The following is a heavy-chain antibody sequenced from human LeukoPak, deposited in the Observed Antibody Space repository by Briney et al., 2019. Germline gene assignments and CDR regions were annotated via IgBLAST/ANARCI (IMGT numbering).Heavy chain of an antibody. CDR1: GGSISSSNW. J-gene: IGHJ4*02. D-gene: IGHD3-22*01. CDR2: IYHSGST. V-gene: IGHV4-4*02. CDR3: ARVNYYDSSGYSDIDY. Sequence: PSETLSLTCAVSGGSISSSNWWSWVRQPPGKGLEWIGEIYHSGSTNYNPSLKSRVTISVDKSKNQFSLKLSSATAADTAVYYCARVNYYDSSGYSDIDYWGQGTLVTVSS.